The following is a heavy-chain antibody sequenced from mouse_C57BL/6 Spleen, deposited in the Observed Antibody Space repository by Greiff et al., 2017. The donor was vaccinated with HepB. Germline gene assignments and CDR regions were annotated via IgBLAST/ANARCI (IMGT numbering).Heavy chain of an antibody. CDR2: IHPNSGST. V-gene: IGHV1-64*01. J-gene: IGHJ3*01. CDR1: GYTFTSYW. CDR3: AREIYYYGSSYGGFAY. D-gene: IGHD1-1*01. Sequence: VKLMEPGAELVKPGASVKLSCKASGYTFTSYWMHWVKQRPGQGLEWIGMIHPNSGSTNYNEKFKSKATLTVDKSSSTAYMQLSSLTSEDSAVYYCAREIYYYGSSYGGFAYWGQGTLVTVSA.